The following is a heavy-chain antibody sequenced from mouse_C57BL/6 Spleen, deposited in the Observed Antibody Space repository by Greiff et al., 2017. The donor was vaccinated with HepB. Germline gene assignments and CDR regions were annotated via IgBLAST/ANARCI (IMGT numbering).Heavy chain of an antibody. CDR2: IDPSDSYT. J-gene: IGHJ2*01. CDR3: ARYIDYYGSRYFDY. Sequence: QVQLQQPGAELVKPGASVKLSCKASGYTFTSYWMQWVKQRPGQGLEWIGEIDPSDSYTNYNQKFKGKATLTVDTSSSTAYMQLSSLTSEDSAVYYCARYIDYYGSRYFDYWGQGTTLTVSS. V-gene: IGHV1-50*01. CDR1: GYTFTSYW. D-gene: IGHD1-1*01.